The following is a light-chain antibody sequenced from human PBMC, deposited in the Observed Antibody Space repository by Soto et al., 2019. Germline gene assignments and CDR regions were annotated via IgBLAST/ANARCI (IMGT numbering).Light chain of an antibody. CDR2: SDP. J-gene: IGLJ2*01. V-gene: IGLV3-21*04. CDR1: NIGSKS. CDR3: QVWDSSSAHVV. Sequence: SYELTQPPSVSVAPGKTARISCGGNNIGSKSVHWYQRKPGQAPVLVIYSDPDLPSDIPERFSGSNSGNTATLTISRIEAGDEADYYCQVWDSSSAHVVLGGGTKVTVL.